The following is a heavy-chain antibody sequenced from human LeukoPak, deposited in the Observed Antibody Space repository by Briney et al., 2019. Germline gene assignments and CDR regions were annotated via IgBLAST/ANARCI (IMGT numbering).Heavy chain of an antibody. D-gene: IGHD6-13*01. J-gene: IGHJ4*02. Sequence: AGGSLRLSXAASGFTFTSYAMTWVRQAPGKGLEWVSAISGSGVSTFYADSVKGRFTISRDNSKNTLYLQLNSLRAEDTAIYYCAKDPIAAAGNYFDYWGQGTLVTVSS. CDR1: GFTFTSYA. V-gene: IGHV3-23*01. CDR2: ISGSGVST. CDR3: AKDPIAAAGNYFDY.